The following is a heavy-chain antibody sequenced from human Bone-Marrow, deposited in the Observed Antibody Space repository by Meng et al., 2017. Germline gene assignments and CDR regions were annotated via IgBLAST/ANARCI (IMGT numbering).Heavy chain of an antibody. Sequence: GESLKISCAASGFTFSSYSMNWVRQAPGKGLEWVSSISSSSSYIYYADSVKGRFTISRDNAKNSLYLQMNSLRAEDTAVYYCTTEHLLLWFGELLYYFDYWGQGTLVTVSS. CDR1: GFTFSSYS. V-gene: IGHV3-21*01. CDR2: ISSSSSYI. CDR3: TTEHLLLWFGELLYYFDY. D-gene: IGHD3-10*01. J-gene: IGHJ4*02.